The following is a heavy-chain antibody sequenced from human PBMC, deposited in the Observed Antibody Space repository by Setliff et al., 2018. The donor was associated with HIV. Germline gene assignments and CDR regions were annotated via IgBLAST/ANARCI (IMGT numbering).Heavy chain of an antibody. V-gene: IGHV1-69*10. D-gene: IGHD3-16*01. CDR3: ARYFYASSSSAIDA. CDR2: IIPIASVP. J-gene: IGHJ5*02. CDR1: GGSFNTYG. Sequence: SVKVSCKASGGSFNTYGIHWVRQAPGQGLEWMGGIIPIASVPNYSQKFQDRLTITADESTTTVYMDMSSLRSEDTAIYFCARYFYASSSSAIDAWGQGMPVTVSS.